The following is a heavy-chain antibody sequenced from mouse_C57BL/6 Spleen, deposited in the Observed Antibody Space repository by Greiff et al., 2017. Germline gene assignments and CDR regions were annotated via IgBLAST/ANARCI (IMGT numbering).Heavy chain of an antibody. Sequence: VQLQQSGAELVRPGTSVKLSCKASGYTFTSYWLHWVKQRPGHGLEWIGVIDPSDSYTNYNQKFKGKATLTVDTSSSTAYMQLSSLTSADSAVYYCARVGTTDYFDYWGQGTTLTVSS. CDR3: ARVGTTDYFDY. V-gene: IGHV1-59*01. D-gene: IGHD1-1*01. CDR1: GYTFTSYW. CDR2: IDPSDSYT. J-gene: IGHJ2*01.